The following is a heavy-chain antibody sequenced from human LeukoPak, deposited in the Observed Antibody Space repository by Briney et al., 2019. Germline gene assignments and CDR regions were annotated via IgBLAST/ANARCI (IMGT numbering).Heavy chain of an antibody. J-gene: IGHJ4*02. V-gene: IGHV4-4*08. CDR1: GDSIGNYF. Sequence: SETLSLTCAVSGDSIGNYFWSWLRQPPGKGLEWMGFIQATGTTRYNPSLAGRATLSVDTSKNQFSMNLISLTAADTALYFCARYFVSKNYLEYWGQGILVSVSS. D-gene: IGHD3-9*01. CDR2: IQATGTT. CDR3: ARYFVSKNYLEY.